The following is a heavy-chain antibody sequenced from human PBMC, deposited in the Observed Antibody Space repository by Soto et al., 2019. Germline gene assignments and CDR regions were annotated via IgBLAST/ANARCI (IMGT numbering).Heavy chain of an antibody. D-gene: IGHD1-26*01. CDR1: GFPFSDYY. CDR2: ISSSSSYT. CDR3: ARAQGGSDAYYYYGMDV. V-gene: IGHV3-11*06. J-gene: IGHJ6*02. Sequence: GGSLRLSCAASGFPFSDYYMSWIRQAPGKGLEWVSYISSSSSYTNYADSVKGRFTISRDNAKNSLYLQMNSLRAEDTAVYYCARAQGGSDAYYYYGMDVWGQGTTVTVS.